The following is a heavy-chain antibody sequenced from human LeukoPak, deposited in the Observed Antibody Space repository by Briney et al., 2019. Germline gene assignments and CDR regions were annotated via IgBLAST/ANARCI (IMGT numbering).Heavy chain of an antibody. CDR3: AREGSYYFGSEAPL. J-gene: IGHJ4*02. D-gene: IGHD3-10*01. CDR2: IFNSGTT. Sequence: SETLSLTCTVSGYSISSGYYWGWIRQAPGKGLEWIAHIFNSGTTHYNPYLKSRLTISVDTSKNQFSLRLSSVAAADTAVYYCAREGSYYFGSEAPLWGQGTLVTVSS. CDR1: GYSISSGYY. V-gene: IGHV4-38-2*02.